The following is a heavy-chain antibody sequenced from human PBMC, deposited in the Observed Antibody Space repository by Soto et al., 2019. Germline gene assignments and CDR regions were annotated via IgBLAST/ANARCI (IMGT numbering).Heavy chain of an antibody. CDR1: GDSVSSNSAA. J-gene: IGHJ6*02. CDR3: ATDVLAVYYSYRRLYGDYGRDV. Sequence: LQTLSLTCAISGDSVSSNSAAWNWIRQSPSRGLEWLGRTYYRSKWYNDYAVSVKSRITINPDTSKNQFSLQLNSVTPEDTAVYSVATDVLAVYYSYRRLYGDYGRDVWGQGNTVTVSS. V-gene: IGHV6-1*01. D-gene: IGHD3-10*01. CDR2: TYYRSKWYN.